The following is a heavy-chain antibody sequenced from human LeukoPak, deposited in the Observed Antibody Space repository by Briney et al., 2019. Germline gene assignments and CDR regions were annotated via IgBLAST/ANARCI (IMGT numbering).Heavy chain of an antibody. CDR3: ASTYFNDLDYYDSSGYYRPGPLDY. J-gene: IGHJ4*02. CDR1: GESFSGNF. D-gene: IGHD3-22*01. V-gene: IGHV3-21*01. CDR2: ISSSSSYI. Sequence: ETLSLTCAVSGESFSGNFWTWIRQSPGKGLEWVSSISSSSSYIYYADSVKGRFTISRDNAKNSLYLQMNSLRAEDTAVYYCASTYFNDLDYYDSSGYYRPGPLDYWGQGTLVTVSS.